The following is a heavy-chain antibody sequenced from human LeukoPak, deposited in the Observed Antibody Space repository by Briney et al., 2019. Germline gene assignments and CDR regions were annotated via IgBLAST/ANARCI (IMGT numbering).Heavy chain of an antibody. V-gene: IGHV3-11*01. J-gene: IGHJ4*02. CDR3: ARSYEYYYDSSGYYGY. D-gene: IGHD3-22*01. CDR2: ISSSGSTI. CDR1: GFTFSDYY. Sequence: GGSLRPSCAASGFTFSDYYMSWIRQAPGKGLEWVSYISSSGSTIYYADSVKGRFTISRDNAKNSLYLQMNSLRAEDTAVYYCARSYEYYYDSSGYYGYWGQGTLVTVSS.